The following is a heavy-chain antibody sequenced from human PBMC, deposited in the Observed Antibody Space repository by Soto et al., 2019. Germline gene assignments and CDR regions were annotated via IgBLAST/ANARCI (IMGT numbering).Heavy chain of an antibody. Sequence: PGGSLRLSCAASGFSFSNSWMPWVRQAPGKGLEWVANIKEDGSEKYYVDSVKGRFTISRDNAKNSLYLQMDSLRAEDTAVYYCARHHSFCTSTSCYFDLWGQGTPVTVSS. CDR3: ARHHSFCTSTSCYFDL. CDR1: GFSFSNSW. V-gene: IGHV3-7*03. D-gene: IGHD2-2*01. CDR2: IKEDGSEK. J-gene: IGHJ4*02.